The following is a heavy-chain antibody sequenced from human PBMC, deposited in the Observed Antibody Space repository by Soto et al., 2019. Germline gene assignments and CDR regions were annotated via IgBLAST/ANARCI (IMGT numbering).Heavy chain of an antibody. CDR2: ISGTGRTT. J-gene: IGHJ4*02. Sequence: DVRVWESGGGLVQPGGSLTLSCDAWGVPYSNCAMSCVRHSPGKAREGVSEISGTGRTTFYTVSVKGRFTISRDNSKNTVYLQMNSLRDDDTAVYYCAKGNTSGWYFFDHWGQGSLVTVSS. CDR3: AKGNTSGWYFFDH. CDR1: GVPYSNCA. D-gene: IGHD6-19*01. V-gene: IGHV3-23*01.